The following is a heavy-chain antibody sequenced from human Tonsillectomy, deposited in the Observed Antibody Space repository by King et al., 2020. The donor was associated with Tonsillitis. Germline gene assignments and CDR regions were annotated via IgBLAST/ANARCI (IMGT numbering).Heavy chain of an antibody. CDR1: GFTFSTSG. CDR3: AKDKRRRCANDY. Sequence: QLVQSGGGVVQPGGSLRLSCVASGFTFSTSGMHWVRQAPGKGLEWVSVISNDGGGKFYADSVRGRFSISRDNSKDTLHLQMNSLGVEDTALYYCAKDKRRRCANDYWGQGTLVTVSS. J-gene: IGHJ4*02. CDR2: ISNDGGGK. V-gene: IGHV3-30*18.